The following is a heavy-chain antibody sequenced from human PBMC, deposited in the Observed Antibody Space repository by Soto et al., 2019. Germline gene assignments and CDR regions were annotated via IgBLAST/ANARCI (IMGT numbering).Heavy chain of an antibody. J-gene: IGHJ4*02. CDR3: ARSGGSFNFDY. CDR2: IYSSGST. D-gene: IGHD1-26*01. CDR1: GGSISSYY. Sequence: SETLSLTCTVSGGSISSYYWSWIRQPAGKGLEWIGRIYSSGSTNYNPSFKSRVTMSVDTSSNQFSLKLSSVTAADTAVYCCARSGGSFNFDYWGQGTLVTVSS. V-gene: IGHV4-4*07.